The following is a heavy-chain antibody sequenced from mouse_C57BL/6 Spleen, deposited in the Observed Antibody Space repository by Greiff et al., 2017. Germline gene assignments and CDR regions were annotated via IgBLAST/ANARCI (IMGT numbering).Heavy chain of an antibody. V-gene: IGHV3-6*01. CDR1: GYSITSGYY. CDR2: ISYDGSN. CDR3: ARGGLMVRGAWFAY. Sequence: EVQLVESGPGLVKPSQSLSLTCSVTGYSITSGYYWNWIRQFPGNKLEWMGYISYDGSNNYNPSLKNRISITRDTSKNQFFLKLNSVTTEDTATYYCARGGLMVRGAWFAYWGQGTLVTVSA. J-gene: IGHJ3*01. D-gene: IGHD2-2*01.